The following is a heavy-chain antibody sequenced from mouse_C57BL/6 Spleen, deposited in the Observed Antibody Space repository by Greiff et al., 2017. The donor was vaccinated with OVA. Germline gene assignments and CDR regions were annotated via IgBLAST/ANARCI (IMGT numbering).Heavy chain of an antibody. CDR3: ARKRQLRLRTFDY. CDR1: GYSITSGYY. V-gene: IGHV3-6*01. Sequence: DVKLQESGPGLVKPSQSLSLTCSVTGYSITSGYYWNWIRQFPGNKLEWMGFISYDGSNNYNPSLKNRISITRDTSKNQLFLKLNSVTTEDTATYYCARKRQLRLRTFDYWGQGTTLTVSS. J-gene: IGHJ2*01. CDR2: ISYDGSN. D-gene: IGHD3-2*02.